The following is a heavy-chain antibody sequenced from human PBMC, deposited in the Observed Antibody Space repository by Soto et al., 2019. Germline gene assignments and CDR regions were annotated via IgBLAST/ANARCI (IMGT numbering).Heavy chain of an antibody. CDR1: GGTFSSYT. D-gene: IGHD3-22*01. J-gene: IGHJ4*02. V-gene: IGHV1-69*13. CDR3: AIVRGNFGYYYDSSRYPFDF. Sequence: ATVKVSCKASGGTFSSYTISWVRQAPGQGLEWMGGIIPIFGTANYAQKFQGRVTITADESTSTAYMELSSLRSEDTAVYYCAIVRGNFGYYYDSSRYPFDFRGQGTLVPVSS. CDR2: IIPIFGTA.